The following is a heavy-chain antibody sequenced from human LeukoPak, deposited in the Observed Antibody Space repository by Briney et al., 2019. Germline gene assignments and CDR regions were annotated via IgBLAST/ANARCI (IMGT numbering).Heavy chain of an antibody. CDR1: GFTFSSYA. D-gene: IGHD3-22*01. Sequence: GGSLRLSCAASGFTFSSYAMSWVRQAPGKGLEWVSAISGSGGSTYYAGSVKGGFTISRDNSKNTLYLQMNSLRAEDTAVYYCAKDRDDSSGYWPLGDIWGQGTLVTVSS. V-gene: IGHV3-23*01. J-gene: IGHJ4*02. CDR3: AKDRDDSSGYWPLGDI. CDR2: ISGSGGST.